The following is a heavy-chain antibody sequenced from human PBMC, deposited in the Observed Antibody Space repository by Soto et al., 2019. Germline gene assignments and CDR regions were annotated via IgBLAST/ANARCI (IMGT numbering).Heavy chain of an antibody. Sequence: ASVQVSCKASGYAFTSYAVHWVRQAPRQSLEWMGWIHAGNGHLKYSEKLQGRLTITRDTAATIVYMELSGLSSEDTAVYYCARMASGSGGDPYYYYMDVWGKGTTVTVSS. CDR1: GYAFTSYA. CDR2: IHAGNGHL. CDR3: ARMASGSGGDPYYYYMDV. V-gene: IGHV1-3*01. D-gene: IGHD3-10*01. J-gene: IGHJ6*03.